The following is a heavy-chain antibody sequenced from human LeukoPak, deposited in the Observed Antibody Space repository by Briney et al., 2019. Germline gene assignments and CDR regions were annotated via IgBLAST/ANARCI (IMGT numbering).Heavy chain of an antibody. J-gene: IGHJ6*03. CDR3: ASLIPEYSSSWYYYYYYMDV. CDR2: INHSGST. D-gene: IGHD6-13*01. CDR1: GGSFSGYY. V-gene: IGHV4-34*01. Sequence: PSETLSLTCAVYGGSFSGYYWSWIRQPPGKGLEWIGEINHSGSTNYNSSLKSRVTISVDTSKNQFSLKLSSVTAADTAVYYCASLIPEYSSSWYYYYYYMDVWGKGTTVTVSS.